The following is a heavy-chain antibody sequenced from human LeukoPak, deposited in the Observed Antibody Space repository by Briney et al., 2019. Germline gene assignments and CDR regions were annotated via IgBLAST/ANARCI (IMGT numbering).Heavy chain of an antibody. CDR3: ARDDWGIAVAGTNGY. CDR2: ISSSSSYI. J-gene: IGHJ4*02. V-gene: IGHV3-21*01. Sequence: PGGSLRLSCVASGFTFSSYSMNWVRQAPGKGLEWVSSISSSSSYIYYADSVKGRFTISRDNAKNSLYLQMNSLRAEDTAVYYCARDDWGIAVAGTNGYWGQGTLVTVSS. CDR1: GFTFSSYS. D-gene: IGHD6-19*01.